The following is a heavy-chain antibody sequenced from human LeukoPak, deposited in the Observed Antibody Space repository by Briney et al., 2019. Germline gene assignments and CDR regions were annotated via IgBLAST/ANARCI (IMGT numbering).Heavy chain of an antibody. CDR2: IYSGGST. CDR3: ARDFSGYS. J-gene: IGHJ4*02. V-gene: IGHV3-66*01. Sequence: GGSLRLSCAASGFTVSSNYMSWVRQAPGKGLEWVSVIYSGGSTYYADSVKGTFTISGDNSKNTLFLQMNSLRAEDTAVCYCARDFSGYSWGQGTLVTVSS. CDR1: GFTVSSNY. D-gene: IGHD1-14*01.